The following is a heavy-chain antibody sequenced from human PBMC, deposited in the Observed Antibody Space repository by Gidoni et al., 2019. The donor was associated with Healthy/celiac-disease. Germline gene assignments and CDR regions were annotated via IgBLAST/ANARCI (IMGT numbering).Heavy chain of an antibody. V-gene: IGHV3-7*03. CDR3: ARVDYGDTIDY. CDR1: GFTFSSYW. J-gene: IGHJ4*02. D-gene: IGHD4-17*01. CDR2: IKQEGSEK. Sequence: EVQLVESGGGLVQPGGSLRLSCAASGFTFSSYWMSWVRQAPGKGLEWVANIKQEGSEKYYVDSVKGRFTISRDNAKNSLYLQMNSLRAEDTAVYYCARVDYGDTIDYWGQGTLVTVSS.